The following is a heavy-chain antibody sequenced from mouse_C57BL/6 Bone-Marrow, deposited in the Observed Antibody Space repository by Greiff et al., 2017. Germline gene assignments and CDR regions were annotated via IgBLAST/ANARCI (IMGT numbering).Heavy chain of an antibody. CDR2: IDPENGDT. J-gene: IGHJ2*01. CDR1: GFNIKDDY. V-gene: IGHV14-4*01. CDR3: TAFYSLDY. Sequence: VQLQQSGAELVRPGASVKLSCTASGFNIKDDYMHWVKQRPEQGLEWIGWIDPENGDTEYASKFQGKATITADTSSNTAYLQLRSLTSEDTAVYYCTAFYSLDYWGQGTTLTVSA. D-gene: IGHD2-12*01.